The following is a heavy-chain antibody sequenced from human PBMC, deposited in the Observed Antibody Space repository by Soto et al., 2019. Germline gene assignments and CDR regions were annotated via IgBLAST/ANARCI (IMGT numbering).Heavy chain of an antibody. Sequence: SETLSLTCTVSGGSISSYYWSWIRQPPGKGLEWIGYIYYSGSTNYNPSLKSRVTISVDTSKNQFSLKLSSVTAADTAVYYCARSITGVGATGAVDYWGQGTLVTVSS. CDR1: GGSISSYY. J-gene: IGHJ4*02. CDR2: IYYSGST. V-gene: IGHV4-59*01. D-gene: IGHD1-26*01. CDR3: ARSITGVGATGAVDY.